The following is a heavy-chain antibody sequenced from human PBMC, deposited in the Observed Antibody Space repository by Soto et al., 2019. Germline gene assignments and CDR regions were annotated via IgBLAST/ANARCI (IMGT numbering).Heavy chain of an antibody. Sequence: VASVKVSCKASGYTFTSYGISWVRQAPGQGLEWMGWISAYNGNTNYAQKLQGRVNMTTDTSTSTAYMELRSLRSDDTALYYCARDGLITMVQSAFDIWGQGTMVTVSS. CDR3: ARDGLITMVQSAFDI. V-gene: IGHV1-18*01. J-gene: IGHJ3*02. CDR2: ISAYNGNT. D-gene: IGHD3-10*01. CDR1: GYTFTSYG.